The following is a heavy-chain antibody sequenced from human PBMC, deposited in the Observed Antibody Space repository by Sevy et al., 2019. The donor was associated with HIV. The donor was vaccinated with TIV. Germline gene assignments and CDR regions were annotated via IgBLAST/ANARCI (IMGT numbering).Heavy chain of an antibody. V-gene: IGHV3-30*18. Sequence: GGSLRLSCAASGFNFSPYAMHWVRQAPGKGLEWVAVISNDGRNENYADSVKGRFTISRDNSKNTMFLQMNSLRVEDMAVYYCAKEGYYYDSRSYDWFDPWGHGTLVTVSS. CDR2: ISNDGRNE. J-gene: IGHJ5*02. D-gene: IGHD3-22*01. CDR1: GFNFSPYA. CDR3: AKEGYYYDSRSYDWFDP.